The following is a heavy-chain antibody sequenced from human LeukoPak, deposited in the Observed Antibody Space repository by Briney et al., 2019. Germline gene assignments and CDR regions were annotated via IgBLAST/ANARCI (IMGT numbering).Heavy chain of an antibody. Sequence: ASVKVSCKASGYTFTGYYMHWVRQAPRQGLEWMGWISPNRVGTNYAQQFQGRVTMTRNTSISTAYIELSRLRSDVTAVYYCASRARTCPRLPQYDSSCQYLEYFDCWGQGTLVTVSS. J-gene: IGHJ4*02. D-gene: IGHD3-22*01. V-gene: IGHV1-2*02. CDR1: GYTFTGYY. CDR3: ASRARTCPRLPQYDSSCQYLEYFDC. CDR2: ISPNRVGT.